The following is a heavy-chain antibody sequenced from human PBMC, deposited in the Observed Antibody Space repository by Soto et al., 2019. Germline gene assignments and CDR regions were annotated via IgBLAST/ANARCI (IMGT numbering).Heavy chain of an antibody. J-gene: IGHJ4*02. CDR1: GGSISSGDYF. Sequence: PSETLSLTCTVSGGSISSGDYFWSWIRQPPGKGLEWIGYIYYSGTIYYNPSLKSRVTISVDTSKNQFSLELSSVTAADTAVYYCARRSPGADGYKHFDYWGQGTLVTVSS. CDR2: IYYSGTI. V-gene: IGHV4-30-4*01. CDR3: ARRSPGADGYKHFDY. D-gene: IGHD5-12*01.